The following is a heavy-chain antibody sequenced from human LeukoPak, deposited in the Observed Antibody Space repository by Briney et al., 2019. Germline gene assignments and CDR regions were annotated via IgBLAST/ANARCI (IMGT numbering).Heavy chain of an antibody. CDR1: GGSISSSSYY. V-gene: IGHV4-39*01. J-gene: IGHJ4*02. CDR2: IYYSGST. CDR3: ASRARRYYFDY. Sequence: SETLSLTCTVSGGSISSSSYYWGWIRQPPGKGLEWIGSIYYSGSTYYNPSLKSRVTISVDTSKDQFSLKLTSVTVTDTAVYYCASRARRYYFDYWGQGTLVTVSS.